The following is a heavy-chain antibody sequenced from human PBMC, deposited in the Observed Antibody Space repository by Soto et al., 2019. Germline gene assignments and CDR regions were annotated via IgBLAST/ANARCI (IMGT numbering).Heavy chain of an antibody. CDR2: INPSGGST. D-gene: IGHD6-6*01. CDR1: GYTFTSYD. Sequence: ASVKVSCKASGYTFTSYDMHWVRQAPGQGLEWMGIINPSGGSTSYAQKFQGRVTMTRDTSTSTVYMELSSLRSEDTAVYYCARAGGEHSSSSEEWMGSYFDYWGQGTLVTVSS. J-gene: IGHJ4*02. V-gene: IGHV1-46*01. CDR3: ARAGGEHSSSSEEWMGSYFDY.